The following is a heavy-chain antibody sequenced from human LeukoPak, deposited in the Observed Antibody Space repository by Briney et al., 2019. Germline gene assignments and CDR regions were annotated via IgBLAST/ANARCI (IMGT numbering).Heavy chain of an antibody. CDR3: VREGVSAAAYTYAFDI. D-gene: IGHD6-13*01. CDR1: GFTFSSYW. CDR2: IKQDGSEK. Sequence: GGSLRLSCAASGFTFSSYWMSWVRQAPGKGLEWVANIKQDGSEKYYVDSVKGRFTISRDNAKNSLYLQMNSLRAENTAVYYCVREGVSAAAYTYAFDIWGQGTMVTVSS. J-gene: IGHJ3*02. V-gene: IGHV3-7*01.